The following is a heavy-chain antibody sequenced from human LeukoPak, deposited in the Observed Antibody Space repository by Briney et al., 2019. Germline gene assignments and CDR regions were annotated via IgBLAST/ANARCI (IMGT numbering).Heavy chain of an antibody. CDR1: GGSFSGYY. J-gene: IGHJ4*02. Sequence: SETLSLTCAVYGGSFSGYYWSWIRQPPGKGLEWIGEINHSGSTNYNPSLKSRVTISVDTSKNQFSLKLSSVTAADTAVYHCARGGYSYGYLQIDYWGQGTLVTVSS. V-gene: IGHV4-34*01. D-gene: IGHD5-18*01. CDR3: ARGGYSYGYLQIDY. CDR2: INHSGST.